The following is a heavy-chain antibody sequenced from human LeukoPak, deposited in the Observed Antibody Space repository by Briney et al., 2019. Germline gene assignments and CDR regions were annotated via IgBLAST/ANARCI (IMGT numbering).Heavy chain of an antibody. CDR3: ARSWRFCSGDSCYPIDY. J-gene: IGHJ4*02. D-gene: IGHD2-15*01. Sequence: ASVKVSCKASGYTFTGYYMHWVRRAPGQGLEWMGWINPNSGGTNYAQKFQGRVTMTRDTSISTAYMELSRLRSDDTAVYYCARSWRFCSGDSCYPIDYWGQGTLVTVSS. CDR1: GYTFTGYY. CDR2: INPNSGGT. V-gene: IGHV1-2*02.